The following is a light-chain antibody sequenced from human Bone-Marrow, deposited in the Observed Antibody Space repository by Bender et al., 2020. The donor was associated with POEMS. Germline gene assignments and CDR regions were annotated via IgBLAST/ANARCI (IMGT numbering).Light chain of an antibody. CDR2: DDN. Sequence: SYVLTQPPSVSVASGQTARITCGGVNIENKRVHWYQQKPGQAPVVVVYDDNDRPSGIPERFSGSNSGNRATLTISRVEAGDEADYYCQVWDRSGDHYVFGTGTTVTVL. V-gene: IGLV3-21*02. J-gene: IGLJ1*01. CDR1: NIENKR. CDR3: QVWDRSGDHYV.